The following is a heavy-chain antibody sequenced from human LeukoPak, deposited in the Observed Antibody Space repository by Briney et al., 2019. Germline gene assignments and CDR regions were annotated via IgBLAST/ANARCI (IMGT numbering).Heavy chain of an antibody. J-gene: IGHJ4*02. CDR1: GGSVASTNW. CDR2: VHLDGTT. CDR3: AREGGFYRPLDY. V-gene: IGHV4-4*02. D-gene: IGHD3-3*01. Sequence: SETLSLTCGVSGGSVASTNWWTWVRQPPGKGLEWIGEVHLDGTTNYNPSLKSRLTMSVDLSENHISLTLTSVTAADTAVYYWAREGGFYRPLDYSGQGTLVTVSS.